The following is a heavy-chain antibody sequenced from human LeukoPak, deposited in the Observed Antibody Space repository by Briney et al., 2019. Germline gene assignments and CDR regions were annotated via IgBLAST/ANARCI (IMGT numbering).Heavy chain of an antibody. CDR1: GYSISSGYY. V-gene: IGHV4-38-2*02. D-gene: IGHD6-13*01. CDR2: IYHSGST. Sequence: SETLSLTRTVSGYSISSGYYWGWIRQPPGKGLEWIGSIYHSGSTYYNPSLKSRVTISLDTSKNQFSLKLSSVTAADTAVYYCARVARSSFSWGQGTLVTVSS. CDR3: ARVARSSFS. J-gene: IGHJ4*02.